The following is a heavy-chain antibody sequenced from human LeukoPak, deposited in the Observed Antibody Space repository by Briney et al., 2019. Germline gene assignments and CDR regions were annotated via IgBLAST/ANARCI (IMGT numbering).Heavy chain of an antibody. CDR1: GGSYSGYY. J-gene: IGHJ6*02. Sequence: SETLSLTCAVYGGSYSGYYWSWIRQPPGKGLEWIGEINHSGSTNYNPSLKSRVTISVDTSKNQFSLKLSSVTAADTAVYYCARGPPRYFDWLYGMDVWDQGTTVTVSS. CDR2: INHSGST. CDR3: ARGPPRYFDWLYGMDV. V-gene: IGHV4-34*01. D-gene: IGHD3-9*01.